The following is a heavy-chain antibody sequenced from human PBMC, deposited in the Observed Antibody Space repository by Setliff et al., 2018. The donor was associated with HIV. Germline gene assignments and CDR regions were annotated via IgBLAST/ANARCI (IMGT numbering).Heavy chain of an antibody. CDR1: GDTFSSYV. CDR2: IIPIFGTP. D-gene: IGHD3-10*01. V-gene: IGHV1-69*05. CDR3: ARGDYYGSGNYPPPYYFDY. J-gene: IGHJ4*02. Sequence: GASVKVSCKASGDTFSSYVISWVRQAPGQGLEWMGGIIPIFGTPNYAQRFQGRVTITTDESTSKAYMDLSSLRSEDTAVYYCARGDYYGSGNYPPPYYFDYWGQGTPVTVSS.